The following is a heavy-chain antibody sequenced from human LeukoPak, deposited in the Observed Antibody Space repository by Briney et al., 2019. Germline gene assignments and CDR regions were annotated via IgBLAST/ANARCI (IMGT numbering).Heavy chain of an antibody. V-gene: IGHV3-21*01. CDR3: AKDYNRAYYYGSGFDY. J-gene: IGHJ4*02. Sequence: PGRSLGLSCAASGFTFSSYSMNWVRQAPGKGLDWVSSITRSSYIYYADSVKGRFTISRDNAKNSLCLQMNSLGAEDTAVYYCAKDYNRAYYYGSGFDYWGQGTLVTVSS. CDR2: ITRSSYI. D-gene: IGHD3-10*01. CDR1: GFTFSSYS.